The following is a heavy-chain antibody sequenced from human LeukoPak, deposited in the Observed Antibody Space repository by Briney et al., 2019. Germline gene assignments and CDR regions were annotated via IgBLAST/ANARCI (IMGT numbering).Heavy chain of an antibody. CDR1: GYTFTGYY. D-gene: IGHD5-18*01. V-gene: IGHV1-2*02. J-gene: IGHJ5*02. CDR2: INPNSGGT. CDR3: ARDGYSYDWGNWFDP. Sequence: ASVNVSFKASGYTFTGYYMHWVRQAPGQGLEWMGWINPNSGGTNYAQKFQGRVTMTRDTSISTTYMELSRLRSDDTAVYYCARDGYSYDWGNWFDPWGQGTLVTVSS.